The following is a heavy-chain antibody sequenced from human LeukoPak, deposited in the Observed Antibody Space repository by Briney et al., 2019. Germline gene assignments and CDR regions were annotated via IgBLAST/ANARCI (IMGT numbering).Heavy chain of an antibody. V-gene: IGHV3-30*02. D-gene: IGHD3-22*01. CDR1: GFTFSTYG. CDR3: AKDRTRYYYDSSGYYYVGLL. J-gene: IGHJ4*02. Sequence: GGSLRLSCAASGFTFSTYGMHWVRQAPGKGLEWVAFIRFDGKNKNYLDSLRGRFTISRDNSKNTLYLQMNSLRPEDTAVYYCAKDRTRYYYDSSGYYYVGLLWGQGTLVTVSS. CDR2: IRFDGKNK.